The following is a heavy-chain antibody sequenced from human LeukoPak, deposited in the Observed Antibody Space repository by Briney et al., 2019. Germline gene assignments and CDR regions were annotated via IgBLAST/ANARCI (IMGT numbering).Heavy chain of an antibody. Sequence: GGSLRLSCAASGFSFTTYWMSWVRQAPGKGLEFVANINHDAGTKNYVDSVKRRFTISRDNAENSLYLQMSSLRAEDRALYYCARDRGWSSFDIWGQGIMVTVSS. D-gene: IGHD2-15*01. V-gene: IGHV3-7*01. CDR3: ARDRGWSSFDI. CDR2: INHDAGTK. CDR1: GFSFTTYW. J-gene: IGHJ3*02.